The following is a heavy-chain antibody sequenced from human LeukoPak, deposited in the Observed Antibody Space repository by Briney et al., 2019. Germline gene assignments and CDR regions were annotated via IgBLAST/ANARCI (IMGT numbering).Heavy chain of an antibody. CDR3: ARVLEDDY. Sequence: GGSLRLSCAASGFFFDKFAMSWVRQAPGKGLEWVSSISSSSSYIYYADSVKGRFTISRDNAKNSLYLQMNSLRAEDTAVYYCARVLEDDYWGQGTLVTVSS. CDR1: GFFFDKFA. D-gene: IGHD2/OR15-2a*01. CDR2: ISSSSSYI. J-gene: IGHJ4*02. V-gene: IGHV3-21*01.